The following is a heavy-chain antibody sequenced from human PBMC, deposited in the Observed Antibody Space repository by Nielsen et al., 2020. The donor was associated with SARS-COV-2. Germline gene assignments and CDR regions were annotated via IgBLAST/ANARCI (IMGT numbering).Heavy chain of an antibody. CDR3: AGGADFWSGTQKYYMDV. J-gene: IGHJ6*03. V-gene: IGHV3-74*01. D-gene: IGHD3-3*01. Sequence: GESLKISCSASGFTFSSTWMDWVRQAPGQGLVWVSRINPSGSGTAYADSVKGRFAVSRDNAENTVVLQIHSLRVEDTAVYYCAGGADFWSGTQKYYMDVWGKGPRSPSP. CDR1: GFTFSSTW. CDR2: INPSGSGT.